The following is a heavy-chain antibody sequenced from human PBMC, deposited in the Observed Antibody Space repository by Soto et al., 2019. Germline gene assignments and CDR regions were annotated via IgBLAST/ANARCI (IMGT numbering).Heavy chain of an antibody. CDR2: FDPEDGET. D-gene: IGHD3-22*01. V-gene: IGHV1-24*01. CDR1: GYTLAELS. CDR3: ATIQTYYYDSSGPPRFDY. J-gene: IGHJ4*02. Sequence: GASLKVSCKVSGYTLAELSMHWVRQAPGKGLEWMGGFDPEDGETIYAQKFQGGVTMTEDTSTDTAYMELSSLRSEDTAVYYCATIQTYYYDSSGPPRFDYWGQGTMVTVSS.